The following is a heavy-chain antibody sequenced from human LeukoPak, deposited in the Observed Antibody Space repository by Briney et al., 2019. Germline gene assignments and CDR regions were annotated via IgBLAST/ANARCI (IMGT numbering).Heavy chain of an antibody. J-gene: IGHJ5*02. CDR1: GFTFSSYG. CDR2: IRYDGSKE. CDR3: ARGATIFGVVSRNWFDP. D-gene: IGHD3-3*01. Sequence: GGSLRLSCAASGFTFSSYGMHWVRQAPGKGLEWVSFIRYDGSKEYYADSVKGRFTISRDNPKNTLYLQMNSLRAEDTAVYYCARGATIFGVVSRNWFDPWGQGTLVTVSS. V-gene: IGHV3-30*02.